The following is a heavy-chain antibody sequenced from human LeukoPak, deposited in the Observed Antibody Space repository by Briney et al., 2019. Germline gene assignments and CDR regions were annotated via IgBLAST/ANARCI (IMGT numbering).Heavy chain of an antibody. CDR1: GYTFTDYY. D-gene: IGHD7-27*01. CDR2: INPNSGGT. CDR3: TADKKLGDFDY. Sequence: ASVKVSCKASGYTFTDYYMHWVRQAPGQGLEWMGRINPNSGGTNYAQKFQGRVTMTRDTSTSIGYMELSRLKSDDTAVYYCTADKKLGDFDYWGQGTLVTVSS. J-gene: IGHJ4*02. V-gene: IGHV1-2*06.